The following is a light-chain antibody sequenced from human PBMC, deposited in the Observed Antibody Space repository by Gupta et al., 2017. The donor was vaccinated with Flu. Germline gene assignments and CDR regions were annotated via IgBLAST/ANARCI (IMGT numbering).Light chain of an antibody. V-gene: IGKV1-8*01. Sequence: AIRMTQSPSSFSASTGDRVTITCRASQGISSYLAWYQQKPGKAPKLLIYAASTLQSGVPSRFSGSGSGTDFTLTISCLQSEDFATYYCQQYDSYPWTFGQATKVEIK. CDR2: AAS. CDR3: QQYDSYPWT. J-gene: IGKJ1*01. CDR1: QGISSY.